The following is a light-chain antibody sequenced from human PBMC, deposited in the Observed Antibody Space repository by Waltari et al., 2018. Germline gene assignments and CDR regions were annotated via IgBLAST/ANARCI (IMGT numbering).Light chain of an antibody. CDR1: QSISSF. Sequence: DIQMTQSPSSLSASVGDRVAIPCRASQSISSFLSWYQQKPGKAPKLLIYDATRLQSGVPSRFSGSRSGTDFTLTISNLQPEDFATYDCQQSYSTPRTFGQGTKLEIK. CDR3: QQSYSTPRT. J-gene: IGKJ2*01. CDR2: DAT. V-gene: IGKV1-39*01.